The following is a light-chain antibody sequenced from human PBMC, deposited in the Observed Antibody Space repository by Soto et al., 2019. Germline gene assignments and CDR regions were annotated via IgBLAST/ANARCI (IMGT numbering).Light chain of an antibody. CDR2: DVS. J-gene: IGLJ1*01. V-gene: IGLV2-14*01. Sequence: QSVLTQPASVSGSPGQSITISCTGTSSDVGGYNYVSWYQQHPGTAPKLMIYDVSNRPSGVSNRFSGSKSGNTASLTISGLQAADEADYYCSSYTASSTPDVFGTGTKLTVL. CDR3: SSYTASSTPDV. CDR1: SSDVGGYNY.